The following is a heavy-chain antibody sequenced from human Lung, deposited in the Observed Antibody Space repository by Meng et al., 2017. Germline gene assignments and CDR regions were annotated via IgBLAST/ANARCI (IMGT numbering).Heavy chain of an antibody. CDR2: INTDASIT. CDR1: GFTFSSTN. CDR3: ARDADWVIFDH. Sequence: VELGGSVWVFFPLGGLLRLSGSASGFTFSSTNRHWVRQTPGEGLVWVSRINTDASITTYADSVKGRFTISRDDAKNTVYLQMNSLRAEDTAVYYCARDADWVIFDHWGQGALVTVSS. V-gene: IGHV3-74*03. J-gene: IGHJ4*02. D-gene: IGHD3-9*01.